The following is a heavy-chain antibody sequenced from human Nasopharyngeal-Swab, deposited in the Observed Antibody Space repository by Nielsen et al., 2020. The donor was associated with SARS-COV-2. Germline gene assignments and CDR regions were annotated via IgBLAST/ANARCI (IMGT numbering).Heavy chain of an antibody. V-gene: IGHV3-74*01. CDR2: INFDGNDA. J-gene: IGHJ4*02. Sequence: GESLKISCTASGFMFSSFYMEWVRQAPGKGLVWVSRINFDGNDAQYADSVKGRFTISRDNARNTPYLQLNSLRGEDTALYFCARDVGGATDFRGQGTLVTVSS. CDR1: GFMFSSFY. CDR3: ARDVGGATDF. D-gene: IGHD3-10*01.